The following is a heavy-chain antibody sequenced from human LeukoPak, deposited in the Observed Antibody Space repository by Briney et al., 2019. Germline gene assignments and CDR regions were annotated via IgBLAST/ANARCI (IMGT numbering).Heavy chain of an antibody. J-gene: IGHJ6*02. CDR3: ARQGYGDYGGNYYGMDV. CDR1: GGSISSGSHY. D-gene: IGHD4-17*01. V-gene: IGHV4-39*01. Sequence: SETLSLTCIVSGGSISSGSHYWGWIRQPPGKGLEWIGSMHYSGITYYNPSLTSRVTISVDTSKNQFSLRLSSVTAADTAAYYCARQGYGDYGGNYYGMDVWGQGTTVTVSS. CDR2: MHYSGIT.